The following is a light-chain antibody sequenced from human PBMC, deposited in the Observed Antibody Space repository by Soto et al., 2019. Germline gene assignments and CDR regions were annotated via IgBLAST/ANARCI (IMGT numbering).Light chain of an antibody. Sequence: EIVLTQSPGTLSLSPGERATLSCRASQSVRTNVAWYQHKPGQPPRLLISGASSRATGIPDRFSGSGSGTDFTLTISRLEPEDFAVYYCQQYGSSLITFGQGTRLEIK. CDR1: QSVRTN. J-gene: IGKJ5*01. CDR2: GAS. CDR3: QQYGSSLIT. V-gene: IGKV3-20*01.